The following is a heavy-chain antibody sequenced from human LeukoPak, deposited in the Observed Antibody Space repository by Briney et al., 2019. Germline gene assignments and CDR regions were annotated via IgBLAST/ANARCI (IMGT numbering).Heavy chain of an antibody. Sequence: GESLKISGKGSGYSFTSYWIGWVRQMPGKGLEWMGIIYPGDSDTRYSPSFQGQVTISADKSISTAYLQWSSLKASDTAMYYCARRIYGGNTYNWFDPWGQGTLVTVSS. CDR3: ARRIYGGNTYNWFDP. J-gene: IGHJ5*02. D-gene: IGHD4-23*01. V-gene: IGHV5-51*01. CDR2: IYPGDSDT. CDR1: GYSFTSYW.